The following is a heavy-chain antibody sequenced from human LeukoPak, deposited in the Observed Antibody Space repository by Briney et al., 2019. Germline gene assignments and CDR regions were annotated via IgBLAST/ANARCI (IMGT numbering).Heavy chain of an antibody. J-gene: IGHJ4*02. CDR2: ISWNSGSI. V-gene: IGHV3-9*01. D-gene: IGHD3-10*01. Sequence: PGRSLRLSCAASGFTFDGYAMHWVRQAPGKGLAWVSGISWNSGSIGYADSVKGRFTISRDNAKNSLYLQMNSLRAEDTALYYCTKDIFSGRGLMGNYFDYWGQGTLVTVSS. CDR3: TKDIFSGRGLMGNYFDY. CDR1: GFTFDGYA.